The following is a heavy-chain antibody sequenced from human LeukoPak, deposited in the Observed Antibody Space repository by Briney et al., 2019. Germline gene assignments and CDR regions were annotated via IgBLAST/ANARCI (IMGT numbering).Heavy chain of an antibody. Sequence: PSETLSLTCAVYGWSFSGYYWTWIRQAPGKGLEWIGEINHNGSANYISSLKSRLTLSVDTSKDQFYLKLISVTAADTDVYFCARLVGAIKHDYFYYYLDVWGKGPTVTVPS. J-gene: IGHJ6*03. D-gene: IGHD1-26*01. CDR3: ARLVGAIKHDYFYYYLDV. V-gene: IGHV4-34*10. CDR2: INHNGSA. CDR1: GWSFSGYY.